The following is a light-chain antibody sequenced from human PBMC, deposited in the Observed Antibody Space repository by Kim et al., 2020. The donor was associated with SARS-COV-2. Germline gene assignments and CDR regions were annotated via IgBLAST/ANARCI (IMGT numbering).Light chain of an antibody. V-gene: IGKV1-39*01. Sequence: AAVGDRVTITCRASQSISSYLNWYQQKPGKAPKLLIYAASSLQSGVPSRFSGSGSGTDFTLTISSLQPEDFATYYCQQSYSTPWSFGQGTKVDIK. CDR1: QSISSY. CDR2: AAS. J-gene: IGKJ1*01. CDR3: QQSYSTPWS.